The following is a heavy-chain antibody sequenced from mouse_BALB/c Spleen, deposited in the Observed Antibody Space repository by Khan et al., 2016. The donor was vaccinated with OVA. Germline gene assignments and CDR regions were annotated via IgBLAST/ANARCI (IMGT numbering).Heavy chain of an antibody. D-gene: IGHD1-1*01. CDR2: IDPSASYT. Sequence: VQLQQPGAELVKPGASVKLSCKASGYPLTSYWLHWVKQRPGQGLEWIGEIDPSASYTNYNQKFKGKATLTVDKSSSTTYMQLSSLTSEDSAVYYCARSFHYGSSTWLAYWGQGTLVTVSA. CDR3: ARSFHYGSSTWLAY. CDR1: GYPLTSYW. V-gene: IGHV1-69*02. J-gene: IGHJ3*01.